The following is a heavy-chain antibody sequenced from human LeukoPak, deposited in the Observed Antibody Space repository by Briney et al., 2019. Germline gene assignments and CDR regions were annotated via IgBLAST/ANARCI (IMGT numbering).Heavy chain of an antibody. V-gene: IGHV4-61*02. D-gene: IGHD3-10*01. CDR2: IYTSGST. CDR1: GGSISSGSYY. Sequence: SSETLSLTCTVSGGSISSGSYYWSWIRQPAGKGLEWIGRIYTSGSTNYNPSLKSRVTISVNTSKNQFSLKPSSVTAADTAVYYCARWRITNDAFDIWGQGTMVTVSS. J-gene: IGHJ3*02. CDR3: ARWRITNDAFDI.